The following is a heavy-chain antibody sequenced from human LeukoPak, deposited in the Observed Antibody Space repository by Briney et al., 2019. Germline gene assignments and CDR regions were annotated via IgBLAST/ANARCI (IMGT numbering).Heavy chain of an antibody. Sequence: SETLSLTCTDSGGSISSSSAYWGWIRQPPGKGLEWIGSIYYSKNTYYNPSLKSRVTISADTSKNQFSLTLGSVSATDTAVYYCVSPRGFSYGYFDFWGQGTLVTVSS. J-gene: IGHJ4*02. CDR1: GGSISSSSAY. CDR3: VSPRGFSYGYFDF. V-gene: IGHV4-39*01. D-gene: IGHD5-18*01. CDR2: IYYSKNT.